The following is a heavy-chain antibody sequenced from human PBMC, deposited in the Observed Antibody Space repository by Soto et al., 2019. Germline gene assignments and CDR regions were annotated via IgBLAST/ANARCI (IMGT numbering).Heavy chain of an antibody. J-gene: IGHJ4*02. CDR3: TTVFVY. Sequence: EVQLVESGGGLVQPGGSLRLSCAASGIIFTNYWMHWVRQAPGKGLVWVSRIDNDGSGTSYADSVKGRFTISRDNAKNTVYLQVNSLRAADTAVDYCTTVFVYWGQGTVVTVSS. CDR1: GIIFTNYW. CDR2: IDNDGSGT. V-gene: IGHV3-74*01.